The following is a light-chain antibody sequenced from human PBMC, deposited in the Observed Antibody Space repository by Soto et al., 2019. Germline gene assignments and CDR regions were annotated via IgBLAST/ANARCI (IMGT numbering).Light chain of an antibody. CDR3: SSYTSTGTLIV. Sequence: QSALTQPASVSGSPGQSITISCSGSSGDIGGYNFVSWYQHLPGKAPKLIIFEVRFRPSGVSNRFSGSKSSDTASLTISKLLPEDEADYYCSSYTSTGTLIVFGGGTKLTVL. V-gene: IGLV2-14*01. J-gene: IGLJ2*01. CDR2: EVR. CDR1: SGDIGGYNF.